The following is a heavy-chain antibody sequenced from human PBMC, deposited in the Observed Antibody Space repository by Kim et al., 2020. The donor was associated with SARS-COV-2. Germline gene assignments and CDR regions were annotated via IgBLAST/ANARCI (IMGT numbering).Heavy chain of an antibody. V-gene: IGHV4-39*01. J-gene: IGHJ4*02. CDR1: GGSISSSSYY. CDR3: ARLLAYDSSGYYPFPYYFDY. CDR2: IYYSGST. D-gene: IGHD3-22*01. Sequence: SETLSLTCTVSGGSISSSSYYWGWIRQPPGKGLEWIGSIYYSGSTYYNPSLKSRVTISVDTSKNQFSLKLSSVTAADTAVYYCARLLAYDSSGYYPFPYYFDYWGQGTLVTVSS.